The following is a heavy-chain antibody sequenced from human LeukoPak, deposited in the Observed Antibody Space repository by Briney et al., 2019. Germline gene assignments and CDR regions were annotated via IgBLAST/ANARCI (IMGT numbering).Heavy chain of an antibody. D-gene: IGHD2-2*01. CDR3: GKVWGGLCRSTSCSPQN. V-gene: IGHV3-30*02. J-gene: IGHJ1*01. CDR1: EFTFSTYG. Sequence: GGSLRLSCAASEFTFSTYGMHWVRQAPGKGLEWVAFIRYDGSNKYYADSVKGRFTISRDNSKNTLYLQMNSLRTEDTAVYYCGKVWGGLCRSTSCSPQNGGKGTLVTVSS. CDR2: IRYDGSNK.